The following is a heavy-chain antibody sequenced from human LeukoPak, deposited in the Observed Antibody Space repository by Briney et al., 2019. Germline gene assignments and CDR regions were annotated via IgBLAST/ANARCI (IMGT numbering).Heavy chain of an antibody. CDR3: ARDKTPYCGGECYAFDI. D-gene: IGHD2-21*01. V-gene: IGHV3-48*03. CDR2: ISRSGSSI. Sequence: PGGSLRLSCAASGFTFRNYAMIWVRQAPGKGLEWVSYISRSGSSIYYADSVKGRFTISRDNAKNSLYLQMNSLRAEDTAVYYCARDKTPYCGGECYAFDIWGQGTMVTVSS. CDR1: GFTFRNYA. J-gene: IGHJ3*02.